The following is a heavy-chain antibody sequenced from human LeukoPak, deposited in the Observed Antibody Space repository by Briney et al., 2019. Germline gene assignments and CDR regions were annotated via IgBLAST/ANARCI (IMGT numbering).Heavy chain of an antibody. Sequence: SAGSLSLSCAGSGFTFSSYDMSWVRQAPGKGLEWVSAISGNGGSTYYADAVKGRVTISRDNSKITLYLQMNSLRADDTAVYYFAKGLNSGTYMYYFDYWGQGTLVTVSS. CDR1: GFTFSSYD. D-gene: IGHD1-26*01. V-gene: IGHV3-23*01. J-gene: IGHJ4*02. CDR3: AKGLNSGTYMYYFDY. CDR2: ISGNGGST.